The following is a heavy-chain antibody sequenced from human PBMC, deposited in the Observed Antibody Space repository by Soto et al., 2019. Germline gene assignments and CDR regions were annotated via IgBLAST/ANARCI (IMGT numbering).Heavy chain of an antibody. J-gene: IGHJ4*02. CDR2: IKQDGTEK. CDR3: ALIILGRAETGQHY. D-gene: IGHD3-10*01. CDR1: GFTFSDYW. V-gene: IGHV3-7*01. Sequence: EVQLVESGGGLVQPGGSPRLSCAASGFTFSDYWMNWVRRAPGKGLEWLANIKQDGTEKYYVDSVKGRFTISRDNAKNSLYLQMNSLRGEDTAVYYCALIILGRAETGQHYWGQGTLVTVSS.